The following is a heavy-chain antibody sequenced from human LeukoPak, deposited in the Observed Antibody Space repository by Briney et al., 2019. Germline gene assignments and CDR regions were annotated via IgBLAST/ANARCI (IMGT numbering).Heavy chain of an antibody. CDR2: IYYSGST. V-gene: IGHV4-59*01. J-gene: IGHJ5*02. D-gene: IGHD6-6*01. CDR3: ARTSPHSYSSSGFDP. CDR1: GGSISSYY. Sequence: SEALSLTCTVSGGSISSYYWSWIRQPPGKGLEWIGYIYYSGSTNYNPSLKSRVTISVDTSKNQFSLKLSSVTAADTAVYYCARTSPHSYSSSGFDPWGQGTLVTVSS.